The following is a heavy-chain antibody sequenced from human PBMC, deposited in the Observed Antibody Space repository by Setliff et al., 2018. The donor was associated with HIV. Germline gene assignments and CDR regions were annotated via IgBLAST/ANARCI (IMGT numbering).Heavy chain of an antibody. CDR1: GGSISSNNYY. D-gene: IGHD2-2*01. J-gene: IGHJ3*02. CDR2: IYYSGNA. CDR3: ARGXCSTISCFLRVGNDAXDI. Sequence: SETLSLTCTVSGGSISSNNYYWGWIRQSPGKGLEWFGSIYYSGNAYYNPSLKSRLTISMDTSKHPCSLKLNSVTAADTAVYYCARGXCSTISCFLRVGNDAXDIWGQGT. V-gene: IGHV4-39*07.